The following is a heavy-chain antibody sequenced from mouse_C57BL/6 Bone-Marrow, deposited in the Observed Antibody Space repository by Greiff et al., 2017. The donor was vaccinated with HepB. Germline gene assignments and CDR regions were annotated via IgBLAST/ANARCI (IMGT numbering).Heavy chain of an antibody. D-gene: IGHD1-1*01. Sequence: QVQLKESGAELARPGASVKLSCKASGYTFTSYGISWVKQRTGQGLEWIGEIYPRSGNTYYNEKFKGKATLTADKSSSTAYMELRSLTSEDSAVYFCAGRTGSSGAYWGQGTLVTVSA. V-gene: IGHV1-81*01. CDR2: IYPRSGNT. J-gene: IGHJ3*01. CDR1: GYTFTSYG. CDR3: AGRTGSSGAY.